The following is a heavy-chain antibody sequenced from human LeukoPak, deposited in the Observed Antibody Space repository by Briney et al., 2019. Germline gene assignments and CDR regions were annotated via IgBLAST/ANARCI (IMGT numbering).Heavy chain of an antibody. CDR2: ISSSSSYI. J-gene: IGHJ4*02. V-gene: IGHV3-21*04. CDR1: GFTFSSYS. Sequence: GGSLRLSCAASGFTFSSYSMNWVRQAPGKGLEWVSSISSSSSYIYYADSVKGRFTISRDNAKNSLYLQMNSLRAEDTAVYYCARALLYYYDSSGYLGYWGQGTLVTVSS. D-gene: IGHD3-22*01. CDR3: ARALLYYYDSSGYLGY.